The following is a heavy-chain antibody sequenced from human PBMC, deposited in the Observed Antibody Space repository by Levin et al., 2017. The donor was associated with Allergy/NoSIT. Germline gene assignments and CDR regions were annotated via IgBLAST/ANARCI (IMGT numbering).Heavy chain of an antibody. D-gene: IGHD3-22*01. CDR2: ISGYSGRT. V-gene: IGHV1-18*01. Sequence: PRASVKVSCKTSGYTFTHYGVSWVRQAPGKGLEWMGWISGYSGRTNYAHKFRDRVSMTVDTASNTFYMELTSLTSDDTGVYFCARDEPVPSGIVGGPMTSKDNRGMDVWGQGATVTVS. CDR3: ARDEPVPSGIVGGPMTSKDNRGMDV. J-gene: IGHJ6*02. CDR1: GYTFTHYG.